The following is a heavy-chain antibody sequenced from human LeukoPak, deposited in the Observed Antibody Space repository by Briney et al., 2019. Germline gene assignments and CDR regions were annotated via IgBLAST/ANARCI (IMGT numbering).Heavy chain of an antibody. CDR3: ARRDSSGYYALDY. CDR1: GYSFTSYW. CDR2: IYPGDSDT. Sequence: GESLKISCKGSGYSFTSYWIVWVRQMPGKGLEWMGIIYPGDSDTRYSPSFQGQVTISADKSISTAYPQWSSLKASDTAMYYCARRDSSGYYALDYWGQGTLVTVSS. D-gene: IGHD3-22*01. V-gene: IGHV5-51*01. J-gene: IGHJ4*02.